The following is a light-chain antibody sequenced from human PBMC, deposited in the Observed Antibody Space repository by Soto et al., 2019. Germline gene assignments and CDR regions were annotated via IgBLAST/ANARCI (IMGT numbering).Light chain of an antibody. CDR2: DAS. CDR1: QDGNYF. V-gene: IGKV1-33*01. J-gene: IGKJ4*01. Sequence: DIQMTQSPSSLSASVGDRVTITCQATQDGNYFLNWIQQQPGKAPKLLIYDASNLETGDPTRFRGSGSGTEFTFTISDLQPEDIATYYCQQFANFTPTVGGGTKVEIK. CDR3: QQFANFTPT.